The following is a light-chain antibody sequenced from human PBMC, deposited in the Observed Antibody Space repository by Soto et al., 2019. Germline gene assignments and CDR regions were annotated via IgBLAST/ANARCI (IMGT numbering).Light chain of an antibody. CDR1: ESISRDY. J-gene: IGKJ2*01. CDR3: QQYNSYPYT. Sequence: EIVLTQSPGTLSLSPGQRATLSCRASESISRDYLAWYQQRLGQAPRLLIYGASSGATGIPDRFSGSGSGTDFTLTISRLEPEDFATYYCQQYNSYPYTFGQGTKLEIK. CDR2: GAS. V-gene: IGKV3-20*01.